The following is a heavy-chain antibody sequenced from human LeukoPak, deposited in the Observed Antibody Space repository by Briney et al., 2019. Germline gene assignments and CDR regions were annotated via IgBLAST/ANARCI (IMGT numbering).Heavy chain of an antibody. CDR2: ISSSSSYI. Sequence: GGSLRLSCAASGFTFSSYSTSWVRQAPGEGLEWVSSISSSSSYIYYADSVKGRFTISRDNAKNSLYLQMNSLRVEDTAVYYCAREATVLTDYWGQGTLVTVSS. CDR1: GFTFSSYS. V-gene: IGHV3-21*01. CDR3: AREATVLTDY. D-gene: IGHD1-14*01. J-gene: IGHJ4*02.